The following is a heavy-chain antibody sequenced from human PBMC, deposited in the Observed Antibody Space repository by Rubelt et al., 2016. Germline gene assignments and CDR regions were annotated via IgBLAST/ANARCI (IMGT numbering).Heavy chain of an antibody. CDR1: GFTFSTYS. CDR2: ISTGSSAM. J-gene: IGHJ4*02. CDR3: ARDWGEGQGPLNS. V-gene: IGHV3-48*04. Sequence: EVQLVESGGGLVQPGGSLRLSCATSGFTFSTYSMNWVRQAPGKGLEWVSYISTGSSAMSYADSVKGRFTISRDSAKNSLFLQMHSLVADATAVYYCARDWGEGQGPLNSWGQGTLVTVSS. D-gene: IGHD3-16*01.